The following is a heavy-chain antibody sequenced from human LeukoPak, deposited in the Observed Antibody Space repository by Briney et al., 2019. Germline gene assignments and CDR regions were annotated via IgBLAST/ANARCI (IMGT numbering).Heavy chain of an antibody. CDR3: ARDIVVVPAAIQYFDL. V-gene: IGHV4-34*01. CDR1: GGPFSGYY. D-gene: IGHD2-2*02. Sequence: PSETLSLTCAVYGGPFSGYYWSWIRQPPGKGLEWIGEINHSGSTNYNPSLKSRVTISVDTSKNQFSLKLSSVTAADTTVYYCARDIVVVPAAIQYFDLWGRGTLVTVSS. CDR2: INHSGST. J-gene: IGHJ2*01.